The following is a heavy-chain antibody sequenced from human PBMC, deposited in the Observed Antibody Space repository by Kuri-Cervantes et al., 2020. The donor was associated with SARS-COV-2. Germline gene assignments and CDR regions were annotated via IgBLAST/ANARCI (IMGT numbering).Heavy chain of an antibody. CDR3: ARSTSYWYFDF. CDR1: GGSISSYY. J-gene: IGHJ2*01. CDR2: IYTSGST. Sequence: ESLKISCTVSGGSISSYYWSWVRQPAGKGLEWIGRIYTSGSTNYNPSLKSRVTMSVDTSKNQFSLKLSSVTAADTAVYYCARSTSYWYFDFWGRGTLVTVSS. V-gene: IGHV4-4*07. D-gene: IGHD2-2*01.